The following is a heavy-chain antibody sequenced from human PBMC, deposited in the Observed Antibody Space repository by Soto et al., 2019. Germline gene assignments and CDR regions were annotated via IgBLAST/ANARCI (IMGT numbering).Heavy chain of an antibody. CDR2: VYYTGTT. D-gene: IGHD2-2*01. CDR3: ARNWNLALVPAAYFDS. V-gene: IGHV4-39*01. Sequence: SETLSLTGTVSNFSVLTSIYYWAWIRQPPGKGLEWGGTVYYTGTTYYNPSLQSRVTISIDTSKNQFSLNLNSVTAADTAVYYCARNWNLALVPAAYFDSWGQGTLVTVSS. J-gene: IGHJ4*02. CDR1: NFSVLTSIYY.